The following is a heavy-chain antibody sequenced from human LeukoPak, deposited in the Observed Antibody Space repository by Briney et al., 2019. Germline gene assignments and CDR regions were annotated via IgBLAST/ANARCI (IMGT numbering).Heavy chain of an antibody. V-gene: IGHV3-30*04. CDR1: GFTFSSYA. CDR3: ARFTRGFDP. Sequence: PGRSLRLSCATSGFTFSSYAMHWVRQAPGKGLEWVALISYDGINQYYADSVKGRFIISRDNSKNTLYLQLNSLRLEDTAVYYCARFTRGFDPWGQGTLVTVSS. CDR2: ISYDGINQ. J-gene: IGHJ5*02.